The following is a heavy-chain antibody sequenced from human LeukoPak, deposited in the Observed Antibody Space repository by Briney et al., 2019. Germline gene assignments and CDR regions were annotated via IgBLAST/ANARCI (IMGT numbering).Heavy chain of an antibody. V-gene: IGHV4-34*01. CDR1: GGSFSGYY. J-gene: IGHJ4*02. D-gene: IGHD6-13*01. CDR3: ARGDVYSSSWAFDY. Sequence: SETLSLTCAVYGGSFSGYYWSWIRQPPGKGLEWIGEINHSGSTNYNPSLKSRVTISVDTPKNQFSLKLSSVTAADTAVYYCARGDVYSSSWAFDYWGQGTLVTVSS. CDR2: INHSGST.